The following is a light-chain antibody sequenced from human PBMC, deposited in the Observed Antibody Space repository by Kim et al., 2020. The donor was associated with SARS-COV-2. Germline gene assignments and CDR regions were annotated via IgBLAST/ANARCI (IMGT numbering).Light chain of an antibody. J-gene: IGLJ3*02. CDR3: QSYDSSLIGSV. CDR1: SSNIGANYI. Sequence: QRVTISCTVTSSNIGANYIVHWYQHLPGAAPKLLIYTNNNRPSGVPDRFSASKSGTSASLVITGLQAEDEADYYCQSYDSSLIGSVFGGGTKLTVL. V-gene: IGLV1-40*01. CDR2: TNN.